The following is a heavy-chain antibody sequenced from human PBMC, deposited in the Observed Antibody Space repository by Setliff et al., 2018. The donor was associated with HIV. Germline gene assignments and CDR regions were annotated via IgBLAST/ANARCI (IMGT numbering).Heavy chain of an antibody. D-gene: IGHD3-3*01. J-gene: IGHJ4*02. CDR3: ARTSEYDFGLTKYLDY. V-gene: IGHV4-34*01. CDR1: DGSFSGYY. CDR2: INHSGST. Sequence: PSETLSLTCAVYDGSFSGYYWSWIRQPPGKGLEWIGEINHSGSTNYSPSLKSRVTISVDTSKNQFSLKLKSVTAADTAVYYCARTSEYDFGLTKYLDYWGQGTLVTVSS.